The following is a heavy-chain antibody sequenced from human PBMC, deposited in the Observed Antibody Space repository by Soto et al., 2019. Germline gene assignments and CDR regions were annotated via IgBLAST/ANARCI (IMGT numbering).Heavy chain of an antibody. CDR3: ATGTAAPAH. CDR2: ISTSGGTT. D-gene: IGHD6-13*01. CDR1: GFTFSNFD. V-gene: IGHV3-23*01. Sequence: PGGSLRLSCAASGFTFSNFDMSWVRQAPGKGLEWVSGISTSGGTTYYADSVKGRFTSSRVNSKNTLYLQMTSLRAEDTAVYYCATGTAAPAHWGQGTLVTVSS. J-gene: IGHJ1*01.